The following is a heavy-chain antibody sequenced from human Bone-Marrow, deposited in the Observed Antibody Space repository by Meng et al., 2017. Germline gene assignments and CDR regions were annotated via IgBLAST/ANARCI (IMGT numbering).Heavy chain of an antibody. CDR2: ISYDGSNK. V-gene: IGHV3-30*04. CDR1: GFTFSSYA. D-gene: IGHD6-13*01. Sequence: GESLKISCAASGFTFSSYAMHWVRQAPGKGLEWVAVISYDGSNKYYADSVKGRFTISRDNSKNTLYLQMNGMRAEDTAVYYCARERAAGTDAFDIWGQGTMVTVSS. J-gene: IGHJ3*02. CDR3: ARERAAGTDAFDI.